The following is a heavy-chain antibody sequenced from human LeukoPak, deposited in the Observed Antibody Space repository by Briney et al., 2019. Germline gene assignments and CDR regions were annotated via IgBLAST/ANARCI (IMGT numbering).Heavy chain of an antibody. D-gene: IGHD4-17*01. CDR3: ARSDYGDFTIDY. CDR2: INPNSGGT. Sequence: GASVKVSCKASGYTFTGYYMHWVRQAPGQGLEWMGWINPNSGGTNYAQKFQGWVTMTRDTSISIAYMELSRLRSDDTAVYYCARSDYGDFTIDYWGQGTLVTVSS. CDR1: GYTFTGYY. V-gene: IGHV1-2*04. J-gene: IGHJ4*02.